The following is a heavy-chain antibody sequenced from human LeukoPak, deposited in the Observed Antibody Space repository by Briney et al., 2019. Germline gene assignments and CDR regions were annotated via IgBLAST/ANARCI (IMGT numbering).Heavy chain of an antibody. J-gene: IGHJ4*02. V-gene: IGHV3-23*01. CDR3: AKDFIQPGHYLDY. CDR1: GFTFSTYD. CDR2: ISGSGAGT. Sequence: PGGSLRPSFAASGFTFSTYDMSWVRQAPGKGLGWVSVISGSGAGTNYADSVKGRFTISRDNSKNTLYLQMNSLRAEDTALYYCAKDFIQPGHYLDYWGQGALVTVSS. D-gene: IGHD2-2*01.